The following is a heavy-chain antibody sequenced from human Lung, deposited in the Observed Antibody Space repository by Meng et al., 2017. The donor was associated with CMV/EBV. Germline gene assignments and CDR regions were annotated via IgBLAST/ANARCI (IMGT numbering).Heavy chain of an antibody. CDR3: AREYGSSSAFDY. V-gene: IGHV3-30*14. CDR1: GFTFSRYG. CDR2: ISFDGGTR. D-gene: IGHD6-6*01. J-gene: IGHJ4*02. Sequence: GESLKISCAASGFTFSRYGFHWVRQAPGKGLEWVAVISFDGGTRYYADSVKGRFTISRDSSRNSLYLQMNSLRPKDTAVYYCAREYGSSSAFDYWGQGTLVXVSS.